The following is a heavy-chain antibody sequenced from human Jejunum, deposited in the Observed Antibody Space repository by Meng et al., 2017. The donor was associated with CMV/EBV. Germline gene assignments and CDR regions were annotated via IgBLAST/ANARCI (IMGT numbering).Heavy chain of an antibody. CDR2: ISNDGNHY. J-gene: IGHJ4*02. CDR3: ARDGHGDSTTFDC. V-gene: IGHV3-30-3*01. CDR1: GFTFNSYT. Sequence: CAGSGFTFNSYTMHWVRQAPGKGLEWVAVISNDGNHYFYTNSVKGRFTISRDNSKNTLYLQMDSLTDEDTAVYYCARDGHGDSTTFDCWGQGTLVTVSS. D-gene: IGHD4-17*01.